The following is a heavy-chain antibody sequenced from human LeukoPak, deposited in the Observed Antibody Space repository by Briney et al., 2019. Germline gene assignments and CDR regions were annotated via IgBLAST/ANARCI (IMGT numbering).Heavy chain of an antibody. CDR1: GGSISSSSYY. J-gene: IGHJ4*02. CDR3: ARNTSAWSPLGETQSAPHCFDS. D-gene: IGHD6-19*01. CDR2: IYNTGST. V-gene: IGHV4-39*07. Sequence: PSETLSLTCTVSGGSISSSSYYWGWIRQPPGKGLEWIGSIYNTGSTYYNPSLKSRVTMSIDTSKNQFSLKLSSVTAADTAVYYCARNTSAWSPLGETQSAPHCFDSWGQGTLVTVSS.